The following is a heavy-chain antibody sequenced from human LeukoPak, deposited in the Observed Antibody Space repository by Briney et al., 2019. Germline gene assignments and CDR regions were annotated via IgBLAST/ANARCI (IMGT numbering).Heavy chain of an antibody. D-gene: IGHD3-16*01. V-gene: IGHV4-34*01. Sequence: PSETLSLTCAFYGGSFSGYSLTWIRRPPGKGLEWIGEINHSGINHFNPSLKSRVTISADTSKKQVFLNLSSVTAADTAVYYCAKKKVDVMGNQYYYYYGLDVWGQGTTVTVSS. CDR3: AKKKVDVMGNQYYYYYGLDV. CDR2: INHSGIN. J-gene: IGHJ6*02. CDR1: GGSFSGYS.